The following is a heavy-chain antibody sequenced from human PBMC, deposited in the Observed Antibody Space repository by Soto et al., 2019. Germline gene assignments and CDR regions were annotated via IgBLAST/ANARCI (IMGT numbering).Heavy chain of an antibody. D-gene: IGHD3-9*01. V-gene: IGHV3-23*01. Sequence: EVQLLESGGRLVQPGGSLRLSCVASGFTFITFDMSWVRQAPGKGLEWVSEISGSDGRTYYADSVNRRFTISRDNSKNTRYLQWNSLRAEDTAVYYCAKGAWLDYWGQGILVTVSS. CDR2: ISGSDGRT. CDR1: GFTFITFD. CDR3: AKGAWLDY. J-gene: IGHJ4*02.